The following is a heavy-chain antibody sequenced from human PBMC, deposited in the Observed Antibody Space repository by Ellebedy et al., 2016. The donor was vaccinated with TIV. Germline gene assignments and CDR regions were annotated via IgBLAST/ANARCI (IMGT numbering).Heavy chain of an antibody. V-gene: IGHV3-15*01. J-gene: IGHJ4*02. D-gene: IGHD5-18*01. CDR1: GFTFSNAW. CDR2: IKNKTDGGAA. Sequence: GGSLRLSCAASGFTFSNAWMNWVRQAPGKGLEWVGRIKNKTDGGAADYAAPVKGRFTISRDDSKNTLYLQMNSLKTEDTAVYFCTTVYRYNYDSVWGQGTLVTASS. CDR3: TTVYRYNYDSV.